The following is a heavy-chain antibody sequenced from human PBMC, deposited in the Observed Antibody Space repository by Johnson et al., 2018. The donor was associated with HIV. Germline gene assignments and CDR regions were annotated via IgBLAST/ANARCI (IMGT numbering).Heavy chain of an antibody. J-gene: IGHJ3*02. V-gene: IGHV3-30*19. CDR3: AREYYDSSGYYYGGVSAFDI. D-gene: IGHD3-22*01. CDR2: ISYDGTYK. CDR1: GFTFSSYG. Sequence: QAQLVESGGGLVQPGGSLRLSCAASGFTFSSYGMHWVRQAPGKGLEWVALISYDGTYKSYADSVKGRFTISRDNSNNTLYLQMTNLRADDTAVFYCAREYYDSSGYYYGGVSAFDIWGQGTMVTVSS.